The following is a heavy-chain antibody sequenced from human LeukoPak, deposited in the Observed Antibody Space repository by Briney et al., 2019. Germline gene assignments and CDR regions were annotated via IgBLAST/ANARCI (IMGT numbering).Heavy chain of an antibody. CDR3: AKPGGGSSWSDFDY. V-gene: IGHV3-23*01. Sequence: PSETLSLTCTVSGGSISSSSYFWGWIRQPPGKGLEWVSAISGSGGSTNYADSVKGRFTISRDNSKNTLYLQMNSLRAEDTAVYYCAKPGGGSSWSDFDYWGQGTLVTVSS. CDR1: GGSISSSSYF. CDR2: ISGSGGST. D-gene: IGHD6-13*01. J-gene: IGHJ4*02.